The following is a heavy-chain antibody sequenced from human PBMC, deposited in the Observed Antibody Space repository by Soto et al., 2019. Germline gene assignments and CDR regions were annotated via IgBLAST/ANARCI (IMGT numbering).Heavy chain of an antibody. D-gene: IGHD6-25*01. Sequence: ASVKVSCKASGYIFTKSAMHWVRQAPGQRLEWMGWISGGNGNTKYSPKLQDRVTITRDTSASTAYMELSSLRSEDTALYYCVRDGVAAGNFNFDYWGQGNMVTVSS. V-gene: IGHV1-3*01. CDR2: ISGGNGNT. CDR1: GYIFTKSA. CDR3: VRDGVAAGNFNFDY. J-gene: IGHJ4*02.